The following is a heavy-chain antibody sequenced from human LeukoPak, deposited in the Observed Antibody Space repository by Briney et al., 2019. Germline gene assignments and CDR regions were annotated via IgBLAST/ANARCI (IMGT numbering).Heavy chain of an antibody. V-gene: IGHV4-39*01. J-gene: IGHJ4*02. CDR1: GGSISNYY. CDR2: LYYSGST. Sequence: SETLSLTCTVSGGSISNYYWGWIRQPPGKGLEWIGSLYYSGSTYYNPSLKSRVTISLDTSKNQFSLRLSSVTAADTALYYCASTYYDVLTTLHNWGQGTLVTVSS. CDR3: ASTYYDVLTTLHN. D-gene: IGHD3-9*01.